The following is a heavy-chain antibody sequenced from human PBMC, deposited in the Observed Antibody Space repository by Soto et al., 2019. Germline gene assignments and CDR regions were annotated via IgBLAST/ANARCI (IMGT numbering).Heavy chain of an antibody. V-gene: IGHV5-51*01. CDR1: GYRCTNFG. CDR2: IYPGDSDT. D-gene: IGHD2-8*01. Sequence: PGESQKIYYKASGYRCTNFGIGWVLKIPGEGLEWMGIIYPGDSDTSYSPSFQGQVTISADKSISTVYLQWSSLRASDTAMYYCARHGECTDGVCDYYYHYGMDVWGQGTTVTVSS. J-gene: IGHJ6*02. CDR3: ARHGECTDGVCDYYYHYGMDV.